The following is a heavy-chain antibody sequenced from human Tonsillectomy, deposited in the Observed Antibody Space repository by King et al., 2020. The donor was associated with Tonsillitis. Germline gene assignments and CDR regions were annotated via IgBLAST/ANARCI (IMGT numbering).Heavy chain of an antibody. V-gene: IGHV3-23*04. Sequence: VQLVESGGGLVQPGGSLRLSCAASGFTFSSYAMSWVRQAPGKGLEWVAGISGSGGATAYTDSVKGRVTISRDNSKNTLYLEMSTLTAEDTAIYYCAKGCADTCYWLDPGGQGTLVTVSS. CDR2: ISGSGGAT. CDR1: GFTFSSYA. D-gene: IGHD2-8*01. J-gene: IGHJ5*02. CDR3: AKGCADTCYWLDP.